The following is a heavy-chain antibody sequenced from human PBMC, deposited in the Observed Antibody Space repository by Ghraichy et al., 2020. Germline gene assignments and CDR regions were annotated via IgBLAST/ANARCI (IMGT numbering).Heavy chain of an antibody. V-gene: IGHV1-69*04. CDR2: IIPILGIA. Sequence: SVKVSCKASGGTFSSYAISWVRQAPGQGLEWMGRIIPILGIANYAQKFQGRVTIIADKSTSTAYMELSSLRSEDTAVYYCARLVPVVTTDRVSGGFDYWGQGTLVTVSS. J-gene: IGHJ4*02. CDR3: ARLVPVVTTDRVSGGFDY. D-gene: IGHD2-2*01. CDR1: GGTFSSYA.